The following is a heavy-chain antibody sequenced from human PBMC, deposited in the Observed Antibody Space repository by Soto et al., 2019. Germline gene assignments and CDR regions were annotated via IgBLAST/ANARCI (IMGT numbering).Heavy chain of an antibody. J-gene: IGHJ4*02. V-gene: IGHV4-59*01. CDR2: IYYSGST. CDR3: ARTSTLNRHFDY. Sequence: TSETLSLTCTVSGGSISSYYWSWIRQPPGKGLEWIGYIYYSGSTNYNPSLKSRVTISVDTSKNQFSLKLSSVTAADTAVYYCARTSTLNRHFDYWGQGTLVTVSS. CDR1: GGSISSYY.